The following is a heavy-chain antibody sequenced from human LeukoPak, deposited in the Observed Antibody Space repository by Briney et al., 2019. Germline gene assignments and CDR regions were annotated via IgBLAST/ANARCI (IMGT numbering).Heavy chain of an antibody. D-gene: IGHD4-17*01. Sequence: PGGSLRLSCAASGFTFSSYWMSWVRQAPGKGLEWVANIKQVGSEKYYVDSVKGRFTISRDNAKNSLYLQMNSLRAEDTALYNCARVRGDYYFDYWGQGTLVTVSS. CDR3: ARVRGDYYFDY. CDR2: IKQVGSEK. V-gene: IGHV3-7*03. J-gene: IGHJ4*02. CDR1: GFTFSSYW.